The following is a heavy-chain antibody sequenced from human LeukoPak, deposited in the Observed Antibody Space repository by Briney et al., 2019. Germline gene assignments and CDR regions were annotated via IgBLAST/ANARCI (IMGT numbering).Heavy chain of an antibody. CDR2: VHDSGTT. CDR1: GGSISAYY. J-gene: IGHJ4*01. D-gene: IGHD1-26*01. CDR3: ARHGGSLGYFDY. Sequence: SKTLSLTRTVSGGSISAYYWSWIRQTPGKGLEWISYVHDSGTTNYNPSLKGRVTISSDTSKNQFSLNLRSVSAADTATYYCARHGGSLGYFDYWGHGTLVTVSS. V-gene: IGHV4-59*08.